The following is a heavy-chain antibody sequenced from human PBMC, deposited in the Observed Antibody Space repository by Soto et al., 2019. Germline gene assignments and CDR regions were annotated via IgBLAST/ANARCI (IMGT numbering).Heavy chain of an antibody. CDR2: IYYSGST. D-gene: IGHD3-16*02. J-gene: IGHJ5*01. CDR1: GGSISSGDYY. Sequence: SETLSLTCTVSGGSISSGDYYWSWIRQPPGKGLEWIGYIYYSGSTYYNPPLKSRVTISVDTSKNQFSLKLSSVTAADTAVYYCARDRSLYPLNWFDPWGQGTLVTVSS. CDR3: ARDRSLYPLNWFDP. V-gene: IGHV4-30-4*01.